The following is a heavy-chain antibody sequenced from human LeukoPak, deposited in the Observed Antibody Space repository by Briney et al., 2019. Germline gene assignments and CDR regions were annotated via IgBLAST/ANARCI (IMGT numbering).Heavy chain of an antibody. CDR3: ARVNYDFWSGYHHFDY. V-gene: IGHV4-31*03. Sequence: SETLSLTCTVSGGSISSGGYYWSWIRQHPGKGLEWIGYIYYSGSTYYNPSLKSRVTISVDTSKNQFSLKLSSVTAADTAVYYCARVNYDFWSGYHHFDYWGQGTLVTVSS. J-gene: IGHJ4*02. D-gene: IGHD3-3*01. CDR1: GGSISSGGYY. CDR2: IYYSGST.